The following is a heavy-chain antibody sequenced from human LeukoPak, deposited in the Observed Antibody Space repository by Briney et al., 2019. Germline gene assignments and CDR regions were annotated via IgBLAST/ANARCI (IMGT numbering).Heavy chain of an antibody. V-gene: IGHV1-2*02. CDR2: INPNSGGT. CDR1: GYTFTGYY. J-gene: IGHJ4*02. D-gene: IGHD3-22*01. Sequence: ASVKVSCKASGYTFTGYYMHWVRQAPGQGLEWMGWINPNSGGTNYAQKFQGRVTMTRDTSISTAYMELSRLGSDDTAVYYCARTYDSRGPPAYWGQGTLVTVSS. CDR3: ARTYDSRGPPAY.